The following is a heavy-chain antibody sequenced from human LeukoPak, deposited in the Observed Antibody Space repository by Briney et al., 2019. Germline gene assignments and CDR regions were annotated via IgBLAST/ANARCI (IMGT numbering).Heavy chain of an antibody. D-gene: IGHD3-22*01. Sequence: SQTLSLTCVISGDSVSSNSAAWNWIRQSPSRGLEWLGRTYYRSKWYNDYAVFVKSRIIINPDTSKNQFSLQLNSVTAADTAVYYCARSPGPTMIPPGGDAFDIWGQGTMVTVSS. V-gene: IGHV6-1*01. CDR1: GDSVSSNSAA. J-gene: IGHJ3*02. CDR2: TYYRSKWYN. CDR3: ARSPGPTMIPPGGDAFDI.